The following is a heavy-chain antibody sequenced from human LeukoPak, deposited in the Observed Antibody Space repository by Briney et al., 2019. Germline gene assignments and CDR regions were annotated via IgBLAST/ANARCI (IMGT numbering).Heavy chain of an antibody. CDR1: GFTFSSYS. CDR2: ISSSSSYI. Sequence: GGSLRLSCAASGFTFSSYSMNWVRQAPGKGLEWVSSISSSSSYIYYADSVKGRFTISRDNAKNSLYLQMNSLRAEDTALYHCARDIRGGSYGRAFDIWGQGTMVTVSS. CDR3: ARDIRGGSYGRAFDI. J-gene: IGHJ3*02. D-gene: IGHD1-26*01. V-gene: IGHV3-21*04.